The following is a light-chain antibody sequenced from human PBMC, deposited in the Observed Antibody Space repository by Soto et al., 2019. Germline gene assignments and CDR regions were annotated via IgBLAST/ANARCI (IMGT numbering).Light chain of an antibody. V-gene: IGKV3-20*01. CDR2: GAS. CDR3: QQYGSSPQT. J-gene: IGKJ1*01. CDR1: QSAYSSY. Sequence: VLTQSPGTLSLSPGDRATLSCRSSQSAYSSYLSWYQQKPGQAPRLLIYGASSRATGIPDRFSGSGSGTDFTLTISRLEPEDFAVYYCQQYGSSPQTFGQGTKVDIK.